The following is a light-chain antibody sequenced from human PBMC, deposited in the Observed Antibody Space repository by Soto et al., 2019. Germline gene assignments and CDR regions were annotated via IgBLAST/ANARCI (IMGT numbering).Light chain of an antibody. CDR3: QQYYSYPLT. CDR1: QGISSY. J-gene: IGKJ4*01. V-gene: IGKV1-8*01. Sequence: AIRMTQSPSSFSASTGDRVTIPCRASQGISSYLAWYQQKPGKAPKLLIYAASTLQSGVPSRFSGSGSGTDVTLTISCLQSEDFATYYCQQYYSYPLTFGGGTKVDIK. CDR2: AAS.